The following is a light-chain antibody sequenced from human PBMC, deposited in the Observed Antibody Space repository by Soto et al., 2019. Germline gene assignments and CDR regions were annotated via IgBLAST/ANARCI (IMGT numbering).Light chain of an antibody. V-gene: IGKV3D-15*01. J-gene: IGKJ2*01. Sequence: EIVMTQSPATLSMSPGDRATLSCWASQSVSSNLAWYQQKPGQAPRLLIYGASIRATGIPARFSGSGSGTEFTLTISSLQSEDFAVYYCQQYNNWPPYTFGQGTKLEIK. CDR2: GAS. CDR3: QQYNNWPPYT. CDR1: QSVSSN.